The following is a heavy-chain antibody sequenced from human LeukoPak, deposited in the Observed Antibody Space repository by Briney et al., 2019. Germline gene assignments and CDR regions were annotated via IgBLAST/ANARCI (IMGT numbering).Heavy chain of an antibody. Sequence: GGSLRLSCAASGFTFSSYAMSWVRQAPGKGLEWVSVISGSGGTTNYADSVKGRSTISRDNSKNTLYLQMNSLRAEDTAVYYCAKECAYSGYDAYFDSWGQGTLVTVSS. V-gene: IGHV3-23*01. CDR2: ISGSGGTT. D-gene: IGHD5-12*01. CDR1: GFTFSSYA. CDR3: AKECAYSGYDAYFDS. J-gene: IGHJ4*02.